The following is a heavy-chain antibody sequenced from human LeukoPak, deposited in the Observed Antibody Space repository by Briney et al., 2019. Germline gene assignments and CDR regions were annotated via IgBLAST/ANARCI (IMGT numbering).Heavy chain of an antibody. CDR3: ARDQPALGIDY. CDR1: GFTFSSYG. J-gene: IGHJ4*02. CDR2: IWYDGSNK. Sequence: GRSLRLPCAASGFTFSSYGMHWVRQAPGKGLEWVAVIWYDGSNKYYADSVKGRFTISRDNSKNTLYLQMNSLRAEDTAVYYCARDQPALGIDYWGQGTLSPSPQ. V-gene: IGHV3-33*01. D-gene: IGHD2-2*01.